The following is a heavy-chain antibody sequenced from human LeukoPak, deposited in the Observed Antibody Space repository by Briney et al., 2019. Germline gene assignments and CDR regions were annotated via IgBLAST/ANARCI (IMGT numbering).Heavy chain of an antibody. CDR2: INKDGSEK. D-gene: IGHD3-22*01. CDR3: AGGGFRFFAH. Sequence: GGSLRLSCAPSGFTFCRYWMNWVRQAPGKGVGVVGNINKDGSEKYSVALVEGRFTTSKNNAKNSLYLKINPLSAEDTAVYYCAGGGFRFFAHWGQGTLVTVSS. CDR1: GFTFCRYW. J-gene: IGHJ5*02. V-gene: IGHV3-7*04.